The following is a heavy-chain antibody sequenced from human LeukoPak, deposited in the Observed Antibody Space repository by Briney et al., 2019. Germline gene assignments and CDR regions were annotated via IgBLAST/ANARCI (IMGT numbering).Heavy chain of an antibody. CDR3: ARESPLGYCSGGSCSQYYFDY. V-gene: IGHV4-31*03. Sequence: SETLSLPCTVSGGSISSGGYYWSWIRQHPGKGLEWIVYIYYSGSTYYNPSLKSRVTISVDTSKNQFSLKLSSVTAADTAVYYCARESPLGYCSGGSCSQYYFDYWDQGTLVTVSS. CDR1: GGSISSGGYY. J-gene: IGHJ4*02. CDR2: IYYSGST. D-gene: IGHD2-15*01.